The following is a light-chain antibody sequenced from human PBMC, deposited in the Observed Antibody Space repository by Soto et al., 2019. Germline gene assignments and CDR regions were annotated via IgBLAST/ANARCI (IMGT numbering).Light chain of an antibody. CDR3: QQSYSTPYT. J-gene: IGKJ2*01. Sequence: DIQMTQSPSSLSASVGDRVTITCRASQSISSYLNWYQQKPGKAPKLLIYAASSLQSGVPSRFSGSGAGTHFTRTISSLQPEDFATYYCQQSYSTPYTFGQGTKLEIK. V-gene: IGKV1-39*01. CDR1: QSISSY. CDR2: AAS.